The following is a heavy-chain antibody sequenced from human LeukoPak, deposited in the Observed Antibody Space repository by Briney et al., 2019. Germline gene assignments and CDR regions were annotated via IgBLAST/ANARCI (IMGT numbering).Heavy chain of an antibody. CDR1: GGSTSSGSYY. V-gene: IGHV4-61*02. D-gene: IGHD4-17*01. Sequence: SETLSLTCTVSGGSTSSGSYYWSWIRQPAGKGLEWIGRIYTSGSTNYNPSLKSRVTMSVDTSKNQLSLNLTSVTAADTAVYYCARASGGDYGEEYFDLWGRGILVTVSS. J-gene: IGHJ2*01. CDR3: ARASGGDYGEEYFDL. CDR2: IYTSGST.